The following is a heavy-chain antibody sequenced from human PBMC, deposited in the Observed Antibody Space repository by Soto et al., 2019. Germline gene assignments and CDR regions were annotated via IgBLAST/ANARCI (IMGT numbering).Heavy chain of an antibody. Sequence: GGSLRLSCAASGFTFSSYSMNWVRQAPGKGLVWVSCIKSDGTTTTYADSVKGRFTISRDNAKNSLYLQMNSLRAEDTAVYYCARSTGSSSSFDYWGQGTLVTVPS. D-gene: IGHD6-6*01. CDR3: ARSTGSSSSFDY. CDR1: GFTFSSYS. V-gene: IGHV3-21*01. CDR2: IKSDGTTT. J-gene: IGHJ4*02.